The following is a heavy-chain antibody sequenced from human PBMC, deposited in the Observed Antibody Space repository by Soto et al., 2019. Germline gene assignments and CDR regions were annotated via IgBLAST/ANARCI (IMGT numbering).Heavy chain of an antibody. CDR2: ISWNSGSI. CDR1: GFTFDDYA. Sequence: HPGGSLRLSCAASGFTFDDYAMHWVRQAPGKGLEWVSGISWNSGSIGYADSVKGRFTISRDNAKNSLYLQMNSLRAEDTALYYCAKVLSWSPDSSGYYFDYWGQGTLVTVSS. J-gene: IGHJ4*02. V-gene: IGHV3-9*01. D-gene: IGHD3-22*01. CDR3: AKVLSWSPDSSGYYFDY.